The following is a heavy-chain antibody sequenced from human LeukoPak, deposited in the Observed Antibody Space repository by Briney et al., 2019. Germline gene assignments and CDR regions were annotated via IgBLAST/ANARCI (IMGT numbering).Heavy chain of an antibody. V-gene: IGHV4-38-2*02. CDR3: ARGPYDSSGYYFDY. J-gene: IGHJ4*02. CDR1: GYSISSGYY. Sequence: PSETLSLTCTVSGYSISSGYYWGWIRQPPGKGLEWIGSIYHSGSTYYNPSLKSRVTISVDTSKSQFSLRLSSVTAADTAVYYCARGPYDSSGYYFDYWGQGTLITVSS. D-gene: IGHD3-22*01. CDR2: IYHSGST.